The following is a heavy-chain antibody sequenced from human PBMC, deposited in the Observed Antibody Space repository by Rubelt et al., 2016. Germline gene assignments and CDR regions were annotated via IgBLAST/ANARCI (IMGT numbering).Heavy chain of an antibody. CDR1: GGTFSSYA. D-gene: IGHD4-17*01. CDR3: ARKADYGDYTQYYYYGMDV. CDR2: IIPILGIA. J-gene: IGHJ6*02. V-gene: IGHV1-69*10. Sequence: KKPGSSVKVSCKASGGTFSSYAISWVRQAPGQGLERMGGIIPILGIANYAQKFQGRVTITADKSTSTAYMELSSLRSEDTAVYYCARKADYGDYTQYYYYGMDVWGQGTTVTVSS.